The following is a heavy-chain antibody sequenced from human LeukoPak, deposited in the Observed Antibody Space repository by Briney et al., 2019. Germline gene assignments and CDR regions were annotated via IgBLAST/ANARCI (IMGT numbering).Heavy chain of an antibody. CDR3: ARGYLNLKYYFDY. CDR1: GYTFTGYY. J-gene: IGHJ4*02. CDR2: INPNSGGT. V-gene: IGHV1-2*02. D-gene: IGHD2/OR15-2a*01. Sequence: GASVKVSCKASGYTFTGYYMHWVRQAPGQGLEWMGWINPNSGGTNYAQKFQGRVTMTRDTSISTAYMELSRLRSDDTAVYYCARGYLNLKYYFDYWGQGTLVTVSS.